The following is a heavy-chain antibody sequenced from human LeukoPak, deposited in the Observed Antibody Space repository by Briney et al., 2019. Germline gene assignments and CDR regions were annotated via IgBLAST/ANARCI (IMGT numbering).Heavy chain of an antibody. Sequence: GGSLRLSCAASGFTFDDYAMHWVRQASGKGLEWVSGISWNSGSIGYAASVKGRFTISRDNAKNSLYLQMNSLRAEDTALYYCAKDTPAYYDSSGFDYWGQGTLVTVSS. CDR1: GFTFDDYA. V-gene: IGHV3-9*01. J-gene: IGHJ4*02. CDR3: AKDTPAYYDSSGFDY. D-gene: IGHD3-22*01. CDR2: ISWNSGSI.